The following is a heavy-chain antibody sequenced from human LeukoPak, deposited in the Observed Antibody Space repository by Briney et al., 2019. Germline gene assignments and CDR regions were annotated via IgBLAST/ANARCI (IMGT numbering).Heavy chain of an antibody. V-gene: IGHV3-23*01. CDR3: AKDHFDRAAAGHYYYYGMDV. CDR1: GFTFSGYA. J-gene: IGHJ6*02. Sequence: PGGSLRLSCAASGFTFSGYAMSWVRQAPGKGLEWVSAISGSGGSTYYADSVKGRFTISRDNSKNTLYLQMNSLRAEDTAVYYCAKDHFDRAAAGHYYYYGMDVWGQGTTVTVSS. CDR2: ISGSGGST. D-gene: IGHD6-13*01.